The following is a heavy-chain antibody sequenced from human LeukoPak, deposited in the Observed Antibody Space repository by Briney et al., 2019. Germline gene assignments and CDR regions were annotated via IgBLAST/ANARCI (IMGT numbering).Heavy chain of an antibody. CDR2: IRYDGSNK. Sequence: GGSLRLSCAASGFTFSSYGMHWVCQAPGKGLEWVAFIRYDGSNKYYADSVKGRFTISRDNSKNTLYLQMNSLRAEDTAVYYCAKDSVTMVRGSSYYYMDVWGKGTTVTVSS. CDR3: AKDSVTMVRGSSYYYMDV. D-gene: IGHD3-10*01. V-gene: IGHV3-30*02. J-gene: IGHJ6*03. CDR1: GFTFSSYG.